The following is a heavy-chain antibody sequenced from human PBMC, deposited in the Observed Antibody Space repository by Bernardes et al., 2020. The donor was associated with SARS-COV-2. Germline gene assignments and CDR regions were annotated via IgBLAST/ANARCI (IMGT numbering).Heavy chain of an antibody. D-gene: IGHD2-15*01. CDR1: GFTFSSYA. Sequence: GGSLRLSCAYSGFTFSSYAMSWVRQAPGKGLEWVSTISASGGSTYYADSVKGRFTISRDKSKDTLSLQMNSLRAEDTAVYYCAKDWYDYWGQGTLVTVSS. V-gene: IGHV3-23*01. CDR2: ISASGGST. CDR3: AKDWYDY. J-gene: IGHJ4*02.